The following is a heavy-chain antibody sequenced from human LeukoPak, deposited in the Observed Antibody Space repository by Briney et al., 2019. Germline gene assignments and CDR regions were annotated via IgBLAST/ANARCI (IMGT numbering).Heavy chain of an antibody. CDR1: GYTFRSYA. Sequence: GGSLRLSCAASGYTFRSYAMLWVRQATGKGLEWVSGLSDSGGNTYYADSVKGRFTISRDISKNTLSLQMNSLRAEDAAVYYCVKFRRIQHYNCHIDVWGKGTTVTVSS. CDR2: LSDSGGNT. CDR3: VKFRRIQHYNCHIDV. J-gene: IGHJ6*03. D-gene: IGHD1-14*01. V-gene: IGHV3-23*01.